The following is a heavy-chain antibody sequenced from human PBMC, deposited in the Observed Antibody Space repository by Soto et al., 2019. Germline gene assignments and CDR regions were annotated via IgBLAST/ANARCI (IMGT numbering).Heavy chain of an antibody. Sequence: PGGSLRLSCAASGFTFSSYAMSCVRQAPGKGLEWVSAISGSGGSTYYADSVKGRFTISRDNSKNTLYLQMNSLRAEDTAVYYCAKETGTGYYYDSSGSGFDIWGQGTMVTVSS. J-gene: IGHJ3*02. CDR3: AKETGTGYYYDSSGSGFDI. V-gene: IGHV3-23*01. CDR2: ISGSGGST. D-gene: IGHD3-22*01. CDR1: GFTFSSYA.